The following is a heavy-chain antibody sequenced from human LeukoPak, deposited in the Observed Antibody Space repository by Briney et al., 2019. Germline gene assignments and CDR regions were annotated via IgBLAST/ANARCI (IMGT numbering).Heavy chain of an antibody. CDR1: GFSFRTYD. Sequence: PGGSLRLSCAASGFSFRTYDLSWVRQAPGKGLEWVANIKQDGSEKYYVDSVKGRFTISRDNAKNSLYLQMNSLRAEDTAVYYCARAAGSGDFDYWGQGTLVTVSS. V-gene: IGHV3-7*01. CDR3: ARAAGSGDFDY. J-gene: IGHJ4*02. CDR2: IKQDGSEK. D-gene: IGHD6-19*01.